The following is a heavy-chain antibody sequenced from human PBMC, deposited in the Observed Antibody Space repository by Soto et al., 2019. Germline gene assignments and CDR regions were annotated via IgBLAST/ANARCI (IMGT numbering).Heavy chain of an antibody. Sequence: GGSLRLSCAASGFTFSSYSMNWVRQAPGKGLEWVSSISSSSSYIYYADSVKGRFTISRDNAKNSLYLQMNSLRAEDTAVYYCARLRLPYLYGDYEHYYYYMDVWGKGTTVTVSS. J-gene: IGHJ6*03. V-gene: IGHV3-21*01. CDR3: ARLRLPYLYGDYEHYYYYMDV. CDR2: ISSSSSYI. CDR1: GFTFSSYS. D-gene: IGHD4-17*01.